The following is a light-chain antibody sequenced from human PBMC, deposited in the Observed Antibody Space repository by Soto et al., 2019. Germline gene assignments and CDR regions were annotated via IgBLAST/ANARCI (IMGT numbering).Light chain of an antibody. J-gene: IGLJ1*01. CDR1: SSDVGGYNY. CDR3: CSYAGSYYV. CDR2: DVS. Sequence: QSALTQPRSVSGSPGQSVTISCTGTSSDVGGYNYVSWYQQHPGKAPKLMIYDVSKRPSGVPDRFSGSKSGNTASLTISGLQAEDEAEYYFCSYAGSYYVFGTGTKLTVL. V-gene: IGLV2-11*01.